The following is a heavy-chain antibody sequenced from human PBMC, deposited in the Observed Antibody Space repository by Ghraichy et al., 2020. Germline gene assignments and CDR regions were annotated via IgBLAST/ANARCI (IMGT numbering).Heavy chain of an antibody. CDR1: GGTFSSYA. D-gene: IGHD2-2*01. CDR3: ARGIVVVPAAMGNWFDP. J-gene: IGHJ5*02. CDR2: IIPIFGTA. V-gene: IGHV1-69*13. Sequence: SVKVSCKASGGTFSSYAISWVRQAPGQGLEWMGGIIPIFGTANYAQKFQGRVTITADESTSTAYMELSSLRSEVTAVYYCARGIVVVPAAMGNWFDPWGQGTLVTVSS.